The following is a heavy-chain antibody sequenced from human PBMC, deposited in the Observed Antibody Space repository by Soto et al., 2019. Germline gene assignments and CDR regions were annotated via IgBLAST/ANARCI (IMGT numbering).Heavy chain of an antibody. CDR3: ARDGEGF. CDR2: INTDGSRT. D-gene: IGHD2-21*01. V-gene: IGHV3-74*01. Sequence: EVQLVESGGGLVQPGGSLRLSCAASGFTFSSNWMHWVRRVPGRGLVWVSRINTDGSRTSYEDSVEGRFTISRDNAKNTVYWQMSSLRDEETAVYYCARDGEGFWGQGTLVTVSS. J-gene: IGHJ4*02. CDR1: GFTFSSNW.